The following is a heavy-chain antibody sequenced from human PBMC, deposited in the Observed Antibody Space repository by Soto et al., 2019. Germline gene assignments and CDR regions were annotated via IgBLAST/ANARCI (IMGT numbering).Heavy chain of an antibody. CDR1: GGTFSSFA. CDR3: ARSTYYCHSSGHDARPWGAYDI. V-gene: IGHV1-69*13. D-gene: IGHD3-22*01. Sequence: ASVKVSCKASGGTFSSFAISWVRQAPGQGLEWMGGSIPMFGTANYAQKFQGRVTISADESTSAAYMELSSLRSEDTAVYFCARSTYYCHSSGHDARPWGAYDIWGQGTVVTVSS. CDR2: SIPMFGTA. J-gene: IGHJ3*02.